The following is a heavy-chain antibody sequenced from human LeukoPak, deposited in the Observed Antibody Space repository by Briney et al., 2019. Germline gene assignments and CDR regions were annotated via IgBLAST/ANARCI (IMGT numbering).Heavy chain of an antibody. J-gene: IGHJ4*02. CDR1: GFTFSSYA. Sequence: GGSLRLSCAASGFTFSSYAMSWVRQAPGKGLEWVSAISGSGGSTYYADSVKGRFTISRDNSKNTLYLQMKSLRPEDTAVHYCARGDGYCSSASCSGNWGQGTLVTVSS. CDR3: ARGDGYCSSASCSGN. CDR2: ISGSGGST. D-gene: IGHD2-2*03. V-gene: IGHV3-23*01.